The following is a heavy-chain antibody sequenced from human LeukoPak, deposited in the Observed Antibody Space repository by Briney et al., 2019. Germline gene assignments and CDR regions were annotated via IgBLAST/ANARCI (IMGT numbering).Heavy chain of an antibody. Sequence: GASVTVSCKTSGYTFTDYYLHWVRQAPGQGLEWVGWIRPNTGATHYAQKFQGRLTMTRNTSISTVYMELTRLRSDDTAVYYCARDMGRYSGYDYDYWGQGTLVTASS. CDR3: ARDMGRYSGYDYDY. D-gene: IGHD5-12*01. CDR2: IRPNTGAT. CDR1: GYTFTDYY. V-gene: IGHV1-2*02. J-gene: IGHJ4*02.